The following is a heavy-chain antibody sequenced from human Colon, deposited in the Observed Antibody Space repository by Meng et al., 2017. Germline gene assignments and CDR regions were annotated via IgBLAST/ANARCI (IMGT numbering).Heavy chain of an antibody. CDR3: LRGSGGSV. J-gene: IGHJ1*01. V-gene: IGHV4-30-4*01. CDR1: GASISNADYY. CDR2: IYYIGST. Sequence: QVQLQESGPRLVTPSQTLSLTCTVSGASISNADYYWSWIRQPPGKGLEWIGYIYYIGSTYYNPSLKSRVAISVDTSNNHFSLTLSSVTAADTAVYHCLRGSGGSVWGQGTLVTVSS. D-gene: IGHD3-10*01.